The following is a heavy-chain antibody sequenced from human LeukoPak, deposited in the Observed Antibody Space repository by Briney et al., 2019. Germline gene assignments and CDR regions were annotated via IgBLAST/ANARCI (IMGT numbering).Heavy chain of an antibody. CDR3: AKHSYDSSGYYSIDY. V-gene: IGHV3-23*01. D-gene: IGHD3-22*01. CDR2: IIGSVHST. Sequence: QPGESLRLSCAASGFTLTSYAMSWVRQAPGKGLEWVSAIIGSVHSTYYADSVKGRFTISRDNSKNTLYLQMNSLRAEDTAVYYCAKHSYDSSGYYSIDYWGLGTLVTVFS. CDR1: GFTLTSYA. J-gene: IGHJ4*02.